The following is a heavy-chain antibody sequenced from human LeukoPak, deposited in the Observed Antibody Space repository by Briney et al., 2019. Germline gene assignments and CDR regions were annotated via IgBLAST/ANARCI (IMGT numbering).Heavy chain of an antibody. D-gene: IGHD3-10*01. CDR3: ARGRRPKKRITMVRGVIILSN. J-gene: IGHJ4*02. CDR1: GYTFTIYD. V-gene: IGHV1-8*01. Sequence: ASVKVSCTASGYTFTIYDINWVRQAPGQGLEWMGWMNPNSGNTGYAQKFQGRVTMTRNTSISTAYMELSSLRSEDTAVYYCARGRRPKKRITMVRGVIILSNWGQGTLVTVSS. CDR2: MNPNSGNT.